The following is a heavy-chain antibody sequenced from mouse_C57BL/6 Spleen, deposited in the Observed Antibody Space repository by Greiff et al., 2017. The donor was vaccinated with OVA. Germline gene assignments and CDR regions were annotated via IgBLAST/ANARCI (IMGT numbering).Heavy chain of an antibody. Sequence: VKLQQSGPGLVQPSQSLSITCTVSGFSLTSYGVHWVRQSPGKGLEWLGVIWSGGSTDYNAAFISRLSISKDNSKSQVFFKMNSLQADDTAIYYCARKEGNYYGSSYAMDYWGQGTSVTVSS. CDR3: ARKEGNYYGSSYAMDY. D-gene: IGHD1-1*01. J-gene: IGHJ4*01. CDR1: GFSLTSYG. V-gene: IGHV2-2*01. CDR2: IWSGGST.